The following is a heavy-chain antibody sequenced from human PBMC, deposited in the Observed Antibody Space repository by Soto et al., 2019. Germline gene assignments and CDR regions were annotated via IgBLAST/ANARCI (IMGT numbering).Heavy chain of an antibody. CDR2: ISSSSSYI. CDR1: GFTFSSYS. D-gene: IGHD2-15*01. V-gene: IGHV3-21*01. Sequence: GGSLRLSCAASGFTFSSYSRNWVRQAPGKGLEWVSSISSSSSYIYYADSVKGRFTISRDNAKNSLYLQMNSLRAEDTAVYYCARDLVVVAATVVFDIWGQGTMVTVSS. J-gene: IGHJ3*02. CDR3: ARDLVVVAATVVFDI.